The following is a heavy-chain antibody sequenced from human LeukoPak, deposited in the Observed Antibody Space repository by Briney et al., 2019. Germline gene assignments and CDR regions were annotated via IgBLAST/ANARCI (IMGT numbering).Heavy chain of an antibody. J-gene: IGHJ4*02. CDR2: IYYSGST. CDR3: ARDSSGWYGGPFDY. D-gene: IGHD6-19*01. CDR1: GGSFSGYY. V-gene: IGHV4-34*01. Sequence: TSSETLSLTCAVYGGSFSGYYWSWIRQPPGKGLEWIGSIYYSGSTYYNPSLKSRVTISVDTSKNQFSLKLSSVTAADTAVYYCARDSSGWYGGPFDYWGQGTLVTVSS.